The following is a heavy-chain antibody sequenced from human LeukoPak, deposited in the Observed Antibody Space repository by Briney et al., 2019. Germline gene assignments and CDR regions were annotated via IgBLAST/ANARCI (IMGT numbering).Heavy chain of an antibody. Sequence: SETLSLTCAVYGGSFSGYYWSWIRQPPGKGLEWIGEINHSGSTNYNPSLKSRVTISVDTSKNQFSPKLSSVTDADTAVYYCARGDLQLERRYYYMDVWGKGTTVTVSS. D-gene: IGHD1-1*01. J-gene: IGHJ6*03. CDR2: INHSGST. V-gene: IGHV4-34*01. CDR1: GGSFSGYY. CDR3: ARGDLQLERRYYYMDV.